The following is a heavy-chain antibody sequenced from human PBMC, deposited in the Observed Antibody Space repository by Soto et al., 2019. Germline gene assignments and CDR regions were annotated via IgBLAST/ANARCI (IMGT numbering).Heavy chain of an antibody. CDR2: INHSGST. CDR1: GGSFSGYY. V-gene: IGHV4-34*01. Sequence: SETLSLTCAVYGGSFSGYYWSWIRLPPGKGLEWIGEINHSGSTNYNPSLKSRVTISVDTSKNQFSLKLSSVTAADTAVYYCARGITMVRGVTNWFDPWGQGTLVTVSS. J-gene: IGHJ5*02. D-gene: IGHD3-10*01. CDR3: ARGITMVRGVTNWFDP.